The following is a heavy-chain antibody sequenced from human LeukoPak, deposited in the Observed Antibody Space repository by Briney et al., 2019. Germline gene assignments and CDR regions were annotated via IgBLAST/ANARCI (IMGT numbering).Heavy chain of an antibody. Sequence: ASVKVSCKASGYTFTSYDINWVRQATGQGLEWMGWMNPNSGNTGYAQEFQGRVTMTRNTSISTAYMELSSLRSEDTAVYYCARVAAARRRDVLDPWGQGTLVTVSS. CDR2: MNPNSGNT. V-gene: IGHV1-8*01. CDR3: ARVAAARRRDVLDP. D-gene: IGHD6-6*01. CDR1: GYTFTSYD. J-gene: IGHJ5*02.